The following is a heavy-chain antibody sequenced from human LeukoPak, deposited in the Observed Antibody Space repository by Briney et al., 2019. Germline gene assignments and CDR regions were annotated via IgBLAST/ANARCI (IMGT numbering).Heavy chain of an antibody. V-gene: IGHV3-21*01. CDR2: ISSSSDYT. CDR3: ARGGGVTGTTIQY. J-gene: IGHJ4*02. CDR1: GFTFSSYN. Sequence: PGGSLRLSCAAPGFTFSSYNMNWVRQAPGGGLEWVSSISSSSDYTYYADSVKGRFTISRDNAKNSLFLQMNSLSAEDTAVYYCARGGGVTGTTIQYWGQGTLVTVSS. D-gene: IGHD1-7*01.